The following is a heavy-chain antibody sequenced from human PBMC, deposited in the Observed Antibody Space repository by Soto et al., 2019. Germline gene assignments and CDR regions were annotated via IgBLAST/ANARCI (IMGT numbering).Heavy chain of an antibody. CDR2: IYSGGST. J-gene: IGHJ6*02. V-gene: IGHV3-53*01. CDR3: STSSRNEYHFAMDA. CDR1: GLSVSSSD. Sequence: GGSLRLSCAASGLSVSSSDMSWVRQASGKGLEWVSVIYSGGSTHDADSVKGRFTISRDNSKNTVHLQMNSLRVDDTAVYFCSTSSRNEYHFAMDAWGQGTTVTVSS. D-gene: IGHD6-6*01.